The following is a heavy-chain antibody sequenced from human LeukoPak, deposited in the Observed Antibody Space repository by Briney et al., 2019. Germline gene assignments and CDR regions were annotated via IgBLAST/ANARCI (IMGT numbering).Heavy chain of an antibody. D-gene: IGHD4-23*01. CDR1: GFTFSNYW. J-gene: IGHJ4*02. Sequence: GGSLRLSCAASGFTFSNYWMSWVRQAPGKGLEWVANIKQDGSEKYYVDSVKGRFTISRDNAKNSLYLQMNSLRAEDTAVYYCARAGTTVVTIPPPPDYWGQGTLVTVSS. V-gene: IGHV3-7*03. CDR3: ARAGTTVVTIPPPPDY. CDR2: IKQDGSEK.